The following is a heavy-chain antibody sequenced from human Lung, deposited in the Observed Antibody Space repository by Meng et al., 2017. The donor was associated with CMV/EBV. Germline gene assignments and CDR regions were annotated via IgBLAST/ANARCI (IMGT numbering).Heavy chain of an antibody. J-gene: IGHJ6*02. D-gene: IGHD2-2*01. V-gene: IGHV4-59*01. CDR2: IYYSGST. Sequence: SXTXSLXCTVAGGXTTSYYSSWIRQPPGKGLEWIGYIYYSGSTNYNPSLKSRVTIPVDTSKNQFTLKLSSVTAADTAVYYCARDLGYCSSTSCYYYYGMDVWXQGTXVTVSS. CDR3: ARDLGYCSSTSCYYYYGMDV. CDR1: GGXTTSYY.